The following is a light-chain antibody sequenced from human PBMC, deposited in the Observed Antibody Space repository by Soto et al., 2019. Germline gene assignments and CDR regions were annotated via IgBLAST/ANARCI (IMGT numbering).Light chain of an antibody. CDR2: GAS. V-gene: IGKV1-33*01. CDR3: QHYDNLPPFT. Sequence: DIQMTQSPSSLSASVGARVSITCQAGQDIRTSLSWFQQKPGRAPKLLIYGASNLETGVPSRFRGSGSGTDFTFTISSLQPEDIATYYCQHYDNLPPFTFGPGTKVDIK. J-gene: IGKJ3*01. CDR1: QDIRTS.